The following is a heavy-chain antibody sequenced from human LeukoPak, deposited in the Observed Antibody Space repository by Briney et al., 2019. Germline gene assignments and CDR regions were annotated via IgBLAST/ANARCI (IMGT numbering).Heavy chain of an antibody. D-gene: IGHD6-19*01. CDR3: ARQGWSSASGYYFDY. V-gene: IGHV4-39*01. Sequence: SETLSLTCGVSGGSISSSGYYWGWIRQPPGKGLEWVGTIYYSGSTYYNPSLKSRVTISVDTSKNQFSLKLSSVTAADTAAYYCARQGWSSASGYYFDYWGQGTLVTVSS. J-gene: IGHJ4*02. CDR2: IYYSGST. CDR1: GGSISSSGYY.